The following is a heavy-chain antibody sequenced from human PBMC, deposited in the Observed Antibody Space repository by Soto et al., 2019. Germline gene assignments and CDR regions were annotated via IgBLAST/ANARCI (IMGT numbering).Heavy chain of an antibody. J-gene: IGHJ6*02. D-gene: IGHD6-13*01. CDR1: GCTFSSYA. Sequence: SVKVSCKASGCTFSSYAISWVRQAPGQGLEWMGGIIPIFGTANYAQKFQGRVTITADKSTSTAYMELSSLRSEDTAVYYCAREEVSSWHYYFYYGMDVWGHGVPVTFYS. CDR3: AREEVSSWHYYFYYGMDV. CDR2: IIPIFGTA. V-gene: IGHV1-69*06.